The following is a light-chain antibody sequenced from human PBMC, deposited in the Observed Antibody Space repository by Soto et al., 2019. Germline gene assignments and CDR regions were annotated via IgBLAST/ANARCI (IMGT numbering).Light chain of an antibody. V-gene: IGKV1-5*03. Sequence: DIQMTQSPSTLSGSVGDRVTITCRASQTISSWLAWYQQKPGKAPKLLIYKASTLKSGVPSRFSGSGSGTELTITISGLQPDDFETYYCQHYNSYSEAFGQGTKVDIK. CDR3: QHYNSYSEA. CDR1: QTISSW. CDR2: KAS. J-gene: IGKJ1*01.